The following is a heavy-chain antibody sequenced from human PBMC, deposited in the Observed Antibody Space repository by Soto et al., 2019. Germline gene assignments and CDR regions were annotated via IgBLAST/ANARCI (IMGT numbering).Heavy chain of an antibody. J-gene: IGHJ4*02. D-gene: IGHD6-6*01. CDR3: ARGGAARPDY. CDR1: GFTFSSYG. Sequence: GGSLRLSCAASGFTFSSYGMNWVRQAPGKGLAWVSYISSGRPTIQYADSVKGRFTISRDNAKNSLYLQMNSLRDEDTAVYYCARGGAARPDYWGQGTLVTVSS. CDR2: ISSGRPTI. V-gene: IGHV3-48*02.